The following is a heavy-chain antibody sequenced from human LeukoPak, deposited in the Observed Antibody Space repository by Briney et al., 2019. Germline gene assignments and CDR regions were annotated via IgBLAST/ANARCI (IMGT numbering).Heavy chain of an antibody. CDR3: VRDRGIAVAGNDY. Sequence: GGSLRLSCAASGFSFNNYGMHWVRQAPGKGLEWVAVIWYDGSSKYYADSVKGRFTISRDNSKNTLYLQMNSLRAEDTAVYYCVRDRGIAVAGNDYWGQGTLVTVSS. CDR2: IWYDGSSK. CDR1: GFSFNNYG. V-gene: IGHV3-33*01. J-gene: IGHJ4*02. D-gene: IGHD6-13*01.